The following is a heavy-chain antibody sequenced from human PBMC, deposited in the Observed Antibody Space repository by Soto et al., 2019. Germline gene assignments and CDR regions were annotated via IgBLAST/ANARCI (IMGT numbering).Heavy chain of an antibody. CDR1: GFTFSSYS. Sequence: EVQLVESGGGLVKPGGSLRLSCAASGFTFSSYSMNWVRQAPGKGLEWVSSISSSSSYIYYADSVKGRFTISSDNAKNSLYLQMNSLRAEDTAVYYCARERSGSHVYYYGMDVWGQGTTVTVSS. V-gene: IGHV3-21*01. J-gene: IGHJ6*02. CDR3: ARERSGSHVYYYGMDV. CDR2: ISSSSSYI. D-gene: IGHD3-10*01.